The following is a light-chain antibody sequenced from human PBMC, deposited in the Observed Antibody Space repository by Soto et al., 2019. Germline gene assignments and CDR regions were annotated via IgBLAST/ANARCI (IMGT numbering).Light chain of an antibody. J-gene: IGKJ1*01. CDR1: QNIRGNE. CDR2: RGS. CDR3: QDYGTSAPWT. V-gene: IGKV3-20*01. Sequence: EVVLTQSPGTLSLSPGERATLSCRASQNIRGNELAWYQQKPGQAPRLLIYRGSSRATGIPDRFSGRVSGTDFTLTISRLEPEDFAVYYCQDYGTSAPWTFGQGTKVESK.